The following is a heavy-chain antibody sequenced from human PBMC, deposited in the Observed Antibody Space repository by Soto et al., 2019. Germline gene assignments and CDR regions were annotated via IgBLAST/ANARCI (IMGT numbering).Heavy chain of an antibody. Sequence: SETLSLTCTVSGGSISSYYWSWIRQPPGKGLEWIGYIYYSGSTNYNPSLKSRVTISVDTSKNQFSLKLSSVTAADTAVYYCARGVPTYYYDSSGYTFDYWGQGTLVTAPQ. CDR2: IYYSGST. V-gene: IGHV4-59*01. CDR1: GGSISSYY. D-gene: IGHD3-22*01. CDR3: ARGVPTYYYDSSGYTFDY. J-gene: IGHJ4*02.